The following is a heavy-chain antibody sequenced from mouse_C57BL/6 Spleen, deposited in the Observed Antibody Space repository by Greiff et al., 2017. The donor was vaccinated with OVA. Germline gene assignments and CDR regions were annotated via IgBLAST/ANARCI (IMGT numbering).Heavy chain of an antibody. CDR3: TKRRLRDY. J-gene: IGHJ2*01. CDR1: GYTFTDYE. V-gene: IGHV1-15*01. CDR2: IDPETGGN. Sequence: QVQLQQSGAELVRPGASVTLSCKASGYTFTDYEMHWVKQTPVHGLEWIGAIDPETGGNAYNQKFKGKAILTADKSSSTAYMELRSQTSEDSAVYYSTKRRLRDYWGQGTTLTVSS. D-gene: IGHD2-4*01.